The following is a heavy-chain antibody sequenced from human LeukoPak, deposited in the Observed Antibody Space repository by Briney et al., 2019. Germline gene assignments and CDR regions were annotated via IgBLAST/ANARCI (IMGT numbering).Heavy chain of an antibody. Sequence: GGSLRLSCAASGFTFSPYSMNWVRQAPGRGLEWVSSISSSSSYAYYADSVKGRFTISRDNAKNSLYLQMNSLRAEDTAVYYCARDNYVWGSYRYDYFDYWGQGTLVTVSS. J-gene: IGHJ4*02. V-gene: IGHV3-21*01. D-gene: IGHD3-16*02. CDR1: GFTFSPYS. CDR3: ARDNYVWGSYRYDYFDY. CDR2: ISSSSSYA.